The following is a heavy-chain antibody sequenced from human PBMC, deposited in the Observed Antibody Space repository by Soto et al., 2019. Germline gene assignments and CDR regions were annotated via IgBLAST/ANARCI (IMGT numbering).Heavy chain of an antibody. CDR2: IKTKIDGGTT. Sequence: EVQLVESGGGSATPGGSLRLSCAASGFIFRNDWMNWVRQAPGKGLEWVARIKTKIDGGTTDYAAPVKGRFFISRDDSKNSLYLQMNSLKIEDTAVYYCVGTPTRGSGTYHFHYWGQGTLVTVSS. D-gene: IGHD3-10*01. J-gene: IGHJ4*02. CDR3: VGTPTRGSGTYHFHY. CDR1: GFIFRNDW. V-gene: IGHV3-15*01.